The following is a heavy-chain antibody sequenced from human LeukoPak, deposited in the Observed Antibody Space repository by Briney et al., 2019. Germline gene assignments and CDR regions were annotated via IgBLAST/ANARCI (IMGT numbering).Heavy chain of an antibody. D-gene: IGHD5-24*01. V-gene: IGHV1-2*02. Sequence: ASVKVSCKASGYTFTGYYMHWVRQAPGQGLEWMGWINPKSGGTNYAQKFQGRVTMTRDTSISTAYMELSRLRSDDTAVYYCARDPVEMATTEFDYWGQGTLVTVSS. J-gene: IGHJ4*02. CDR2: INPKSGGT. CDR3: ARDPVEMATTEFDY. CDR1: GYTFTGYY.